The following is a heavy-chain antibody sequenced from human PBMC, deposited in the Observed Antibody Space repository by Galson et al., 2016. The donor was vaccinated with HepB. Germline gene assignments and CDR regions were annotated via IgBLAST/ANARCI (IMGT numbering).Heavy chain of an antibody. CDR1: GFTFSSYV. J-gene: IGHJ3*02. Sequence: SLRLSCAASGFTFSSYVMHWVRQAPGKGLEWVAVISYDGNNKWYLESVRCRFSISRYNSKNPLFLQMDSLSAEDTAVFYCAREGDDYNAGAFDNWGQRTKGTGPS. CDR3: AREGDDYNAGAFDN. CDR2: ISYDGNNK. V-gene: IGHV3-30-3*01. D-gene: IGHD5-24*01.